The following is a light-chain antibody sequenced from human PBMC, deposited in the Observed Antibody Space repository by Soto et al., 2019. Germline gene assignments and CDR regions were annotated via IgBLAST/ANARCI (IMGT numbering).Light chain of an antibody. CDR3: QSYDSSLSGEGV. J-gene: IGLJ1*01. CDR1: SSNIGAGYD. CDR2: GNS. Sequence: SVLTQPPSVSGAPGQRVTISCTGSSSNIGAGYDVHWYQQLPGTAPKLLIYGNSNRPSGVPDRFSGSKSGTSASLAITGLQAEDEADYYCQSYDSSLSGEGVFGTGTKLTVL. V-gene: IGLV1-40*01.